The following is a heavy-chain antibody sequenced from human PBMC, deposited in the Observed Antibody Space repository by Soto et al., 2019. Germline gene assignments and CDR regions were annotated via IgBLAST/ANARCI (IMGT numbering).Heavy chain of an antibody. CDR1: GGSISSSSYY. D-gene: IGHD4-17*01. J-gene: IGHJ3*02. V-gene: IGHV4-39*01. Sequence: SETLSLTCTVSGGSISSSSYYWGWIRQPPGKGLEWIGSIYYSGSTYYNPSLKSRVTISVDTSKNQFSLKLSSVTAADTAVYYCARPMTTVTTIDAFDIWGQGTMVTVSS. CDR3: ARPMTTVTTIDAFDI. CDR2: IYYSGST.